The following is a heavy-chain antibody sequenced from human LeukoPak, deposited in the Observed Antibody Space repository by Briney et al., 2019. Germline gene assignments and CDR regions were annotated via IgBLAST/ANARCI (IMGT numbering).Heavy chain of an antibody. V-gene: IGHV1-18*01. CDR3: ARTPPGIAVDAPNYYFDY. CDR1: GYTFTSYG. J-gene: IGHJ4*02. CDR2: ISAYNGNT. D-gene: IGHD6-19*01. Sequence: ASVKVSCKASGYTFTSYGISWVRQAPGQGLEWMGWISAYNGNTNYAQKLQGRVTMTTDTSTSTAYMELRSLRSDDTAVYYCARTPPGIAVDAPNYYFDYWGQGTLVTVSS.